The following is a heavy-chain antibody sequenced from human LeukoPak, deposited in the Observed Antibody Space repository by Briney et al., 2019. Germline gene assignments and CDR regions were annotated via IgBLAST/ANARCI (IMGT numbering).Heavy chain of an antibody. J-gene: IGHJ5*02. V-gene: IGHV3-7*01. CDR3: ASITIFGVVPGGFDP. CDR2: IKQDGSEK. CDR1: GFTFSSYW. Sequence: PGGSLTLSCAASGFTFSSYWMSWVRQAPGKGLEWVANIKQDGSEKYYVDSVKGRFTISRDNAKNSPYLQMNSLRAEDTAVYYCASITIFGVVPGGFDPWGQGTLVTVSS. D-gene: IGHD3-3*01.